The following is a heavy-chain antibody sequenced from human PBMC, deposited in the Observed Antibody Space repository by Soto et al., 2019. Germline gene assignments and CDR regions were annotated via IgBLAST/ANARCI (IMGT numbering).Heavy chain of an antibody. Sequence: QVQLVQSGAEVKKPGSSVKVSCKASGGTFSSYTISWVRQAPGQGLEWMGRIIPILGIANYAQKFHGRATITADKSASTAYMELSSLRSEDTGVYYCARDTIAAAGTEPFCDLWGHGTMVTVSS. J-gene: IGHJ3*01. CDR3: ARDTIAAAGTEPFCDL. D-gene: IGHD6-13*01. CDR2: IIPILGIA. V-gene: IGHV1-69*08. CDR1: GGTFSSYT.